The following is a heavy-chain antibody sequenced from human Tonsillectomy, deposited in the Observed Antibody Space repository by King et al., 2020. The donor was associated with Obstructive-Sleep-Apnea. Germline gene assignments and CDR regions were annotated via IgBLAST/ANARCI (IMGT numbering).Heavy chain of an antibody. D-gene: IGHD1-1*01. J-gene: IGHJ6*02. CDR1: GGSISSYY. CDR2: IYYSGST. CDR3: ARDKVHPYYYGMDV. Sequence: VQLQESGPGLVKPSETLSLTCTVSGGSISSYYWSWIRQPPGKGLEWIGYIYYSGSTNYNPSLKSRVTISVDTSKNQFSLKLSSVTAADTAVYYCARDKVHPYYYGMDVWGQGTTVTVSS. V-gene: IGHV4-59*01.